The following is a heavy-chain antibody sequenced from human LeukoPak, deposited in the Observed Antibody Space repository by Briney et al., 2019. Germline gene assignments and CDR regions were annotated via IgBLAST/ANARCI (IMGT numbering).Heavy chain of an antibody. J-gene: IGHJ3*01. Sequence: PGGSLRLSCAASGFTFSSYWMHWVRHAPGKGLVWVSRINTDGSSTSYADSVKGRFTISRDNAKNTLYLQMNSLRAEDTAVYYCAREGRRWLQLQVWGQGTMVTVSS. CDR3: AREGRRWLQLQV. D-gene: IGHD5-24*01. CDR1: GFTFSSYW. CDR2: INTDGSST. V-gene: IGHV3-74*01.